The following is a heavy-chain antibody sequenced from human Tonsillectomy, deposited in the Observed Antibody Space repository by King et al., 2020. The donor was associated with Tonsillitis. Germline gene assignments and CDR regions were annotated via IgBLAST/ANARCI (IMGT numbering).Heavy chain of an antibody. D-gene: IGHD2-21*01. CDR2: IRYDGNNK. V-gene: IGHV3-30*02. Sequence: QLVQSGGGVVQAGGSLRLSCAVSGFTFSSYGMHWVRQAPGKGLEWVAFIRYDGNNKYYVDSVKGRFTISRDNSKNTLYLQMNSLRAEDTAVYYCAKDEGYCGSDCYYYGMDVWRRGPTVTVSS. CDR1: GFTFSSYG. CDR3: AKDEGYCGSDCYYYGMDV. J-gene: IGHJ6*02.